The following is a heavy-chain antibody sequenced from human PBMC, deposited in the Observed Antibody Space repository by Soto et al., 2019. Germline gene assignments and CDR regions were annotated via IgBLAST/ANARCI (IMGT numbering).Heavy chain of an antibody. Sequence: SVKVSCKTSGDTFSSDTVSWVRQAPGKGLEWVGRFIPTLDIANYAQKFQGRVTITADKSTSTVYMELSSLRSEDTAVYYCARKVNEEWSSGWHDAFYSWGKGSIVPVS. V-gene: IGHV1-69*02. CDR3: ARKVNEEWSSGWHDAFYS. CDR2: FIPTLDIA. D-gene: IGHD6-19*01. CDR1: GDTFSSDT. J-gene: IGHJ3*02.